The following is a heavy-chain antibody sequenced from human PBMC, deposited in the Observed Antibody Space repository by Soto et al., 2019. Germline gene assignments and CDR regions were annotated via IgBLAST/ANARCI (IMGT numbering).Heavy chain of an antibody. CDR3: AKPGLTVAGTRYFDR. D-gene: IGHD6-19*01. Sequence: EVQLLESGGDLVQPGGSLRLYCAASGFTFNAYAMSWVRQAPGKGLEWVSAIGSDGTAIQYADSVKGRFTISKDNSKDTLYLQMNSLRAEDTGVYYCAKPGLTVAGTRYFDRWGQGTLVTVSS. CDR1: GFTFNAYA. V-gene: IGHV3-23*05. J-gene: IGHJ4*02. CDR2: IGSDGTAI.